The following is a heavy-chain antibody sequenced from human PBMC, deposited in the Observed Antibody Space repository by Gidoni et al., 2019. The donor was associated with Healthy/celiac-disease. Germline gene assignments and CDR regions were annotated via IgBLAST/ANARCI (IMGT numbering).Heavy chain of an antibody. Sequence: QVQLVQSGAEVKKPGASVKVSCKASGYTFTGYYMHWVRQAPGQGLEWMGWINPNSGGTNYAQKFQGRVTMTRDTSISTAYMELSRLRSDDTAVYYCARSYYDSSGYSLFHFDYWGQGTLVTVSS. CDR2: INPNSGGT. J-gene: IGHJ4*02. CDR3: ARSYYDSSGYSLFHFDY. CDR1: GYTFTGYY. D-gene: IGHD3-22*01. V-gene: IGHV1-2*02.